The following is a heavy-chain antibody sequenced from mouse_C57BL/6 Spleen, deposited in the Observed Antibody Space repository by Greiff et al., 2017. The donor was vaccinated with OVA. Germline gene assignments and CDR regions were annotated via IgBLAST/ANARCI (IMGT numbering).Heavy chain of an antibody. Sequence: VKLQQSGAELLRPGASVKLSCKASGYTFTSYGISWVKQRTGQGLEWIGEIYPRSGNTYHNEKFKGKATLTADKSSSTAYMELRSLTSEDSAVYFCARDDDWNYWGQGTTLTVSS. CDR2: IYPRSGNT. V-gene: IGHV1-81*01. D-gene: IGHD2-13*01. CDR3: ARDDDWNY. CDR1: GYTFTSYG. J-gene: IGHJ2*01.